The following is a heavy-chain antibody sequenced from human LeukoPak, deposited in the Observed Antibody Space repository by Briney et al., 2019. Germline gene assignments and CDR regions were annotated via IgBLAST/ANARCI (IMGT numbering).Heavy chain of an antibody. D-gene: IGHD6-19*01. Sequence: PSETLSLTCTVSGGSVSSGSYYWSWIRQPSGKGLEWIGYIYYSGSTNYNPSLKSRVTISVDTSKNQFSLKLSSVTAADTAVYYCARRLYQYSSGWYRWFDPWGQGTLVTVSS. CDR2: IYYSGST. CDR3: ARRLYQYSSGWYRWFDP. CDR1: GGSVSSGSYY. V-gene: IGHV4-61*01. J-gene: IGHJ5*02.